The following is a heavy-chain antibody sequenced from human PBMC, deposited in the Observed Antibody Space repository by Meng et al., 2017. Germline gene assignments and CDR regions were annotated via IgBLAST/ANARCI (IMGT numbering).Heavy chain of an antibody. CDR3: ARDKIRGGITMIVVVNRNYYYYYRMDV. D-gene: IGHD3-22*01. CDR2: ISYDGSNK. V-gene: IGHV3-30*01. J-gene: IGHJ6*02. Sequence: GESLKISCAASGFTFSNYAMHWVRQAPGKGLEWVAVISYDGSNKYYADSVKGRFTISRDNSKNTLYLQMNSLRAEDTAVYYCARDKIRGGITMIVVVNRNYYYYYRMDVWGQGTTVTVSS. CDR1: GFTFSNYA.